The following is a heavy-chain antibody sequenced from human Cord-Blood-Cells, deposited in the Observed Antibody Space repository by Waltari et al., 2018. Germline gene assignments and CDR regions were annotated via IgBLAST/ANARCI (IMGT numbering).Heavy chain of an antibody. J-gene: IGHJ4*02. CDR1: GGSISSYY. CDR3: ARTYYDFWSGYYFDY. V-gene: IGHV4-4*07. CDR2: IYTSGST. D-gene: IGHD3-3*01. Sequence: QVQLQESGPGLVKPSETLSLTCTVSGGSISSYYWSWIRQPAGKGLEWIGRIYTSGSTNYHPSLKRRVTMSVDTSKNQFSLKLSSVTAADTAVYYCARTYYDFWSGYYFDYWGQGTLVTVSS.